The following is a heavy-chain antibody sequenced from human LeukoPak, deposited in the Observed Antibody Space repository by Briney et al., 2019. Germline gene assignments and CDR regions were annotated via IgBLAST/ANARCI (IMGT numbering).Heavy chain of an antibody. CDR3: ARNYGSGSYYINWFDP. V-gene: IGHV3-21*04. CDR2: ISGGSSFT. D-gene: IGHD3-10*01. J-gene: IGHJ5*02. CDR1: GFSFSSFS. Sequence: GGSLRLSCAASGFSFSSFSMNWVRQAPGKGLEWVSYISGGSSFTYYVDSVKGRFTISRDNAKNSLYLQMNSLRAEDTAVYYCARNYGSGSYYINWFDPWGQGTLVTVSS.